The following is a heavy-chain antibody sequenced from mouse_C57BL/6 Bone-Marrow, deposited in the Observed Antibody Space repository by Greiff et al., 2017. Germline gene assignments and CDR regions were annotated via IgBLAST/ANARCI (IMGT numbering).Heavy chain of an antibody. Sequence: VMLVESGPGLVAPSQRLSITCTVSGFSLTSYGVDWVRQSPGKGLEWLGVIWGVGSTNYNSALKSRLSISKDNSKSQVFLKMNSLQTDDTAMYYCASRGSYDGVAYWGQGTLVTVSA. J-gene: IGHJ3*01. CDR1: GFSLTSYG. V-gene: IGHV2-6*01. CDR3: ASRGSYDGVAY. D-gene: IGHD2-3*01. CDR2: IWGVGST.